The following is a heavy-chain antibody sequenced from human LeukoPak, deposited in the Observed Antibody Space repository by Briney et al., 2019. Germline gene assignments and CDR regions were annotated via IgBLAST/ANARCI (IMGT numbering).Heavy chain of an antibody. D-gene: IGHD6-13*01. CDR3: ARIAEPSHSDY. CDR1: GFTFSTYA. J-gene: IGHJ4*02. V-gene: IGHV3-64D*06. Sequence: PGGSLRLSCSASGFTFSTYAMHCVRQAPGKGLEFVSGISATGGNTYYAASVKGRFTISRDNSKNTLFLQVSSLGTEDTAVYYCARIAEPSHSDYWGQGTLVTVSS. CDR2: ISATGGNT.